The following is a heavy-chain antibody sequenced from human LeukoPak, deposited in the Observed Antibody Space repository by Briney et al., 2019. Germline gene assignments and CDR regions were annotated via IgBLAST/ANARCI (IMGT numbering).Heavy chain of an antibody. CDR3: ARFIVGATAFLDY. J-gene: IGHJ4*02. CDR2: INHSGST. D-gene: IGHD1-26*01. Sequence: PLETLSLTCAVYGGSFSGYYWSWIRQPPGKGLEWIGEINHSGSTNYNPSLKSRVTISVDTSKNQFSLKLSSVTAADTAVYYCARFIVGATAFLDYWGQGTLVTVSS. V-gene: IGHV4-34*01. CDR1: GGSFSGYY.